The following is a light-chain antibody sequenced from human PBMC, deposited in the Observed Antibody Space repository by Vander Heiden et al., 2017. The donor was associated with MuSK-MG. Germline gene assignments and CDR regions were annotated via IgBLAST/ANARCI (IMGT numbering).Light chain of an antibody. Sequence: SYELTQPPSVSVSSGQTASITCYGDRLGDTYIFWYQQKPCLSPVMVIYQDNKRPSGIPERFSGSNSVNTATLTISGTQALDEADYFCQTWYTTRGVFGTGTKVTVL. CDR2: QDN. CDR3: QTWYTTRGV. J-gene: IGLJ1*01. V-gene: IGLV3-1*01. CDR1: RLGDTY.